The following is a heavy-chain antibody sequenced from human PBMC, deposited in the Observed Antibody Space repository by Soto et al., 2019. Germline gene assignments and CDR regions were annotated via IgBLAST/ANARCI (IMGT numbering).Heavy chain of an antibody. CDR1: GFTFSSYA. Sequence: GVSLRLSCAASGFTFSSYAMHWVRQAPGKGLEWVAVISYDGSNKYYADSVKGRFTISRDNSKNTLYLQMNSLRAEDTAVYYCARDPCSSARSYTAMDYYYSGMDVWGQGTRVTVS. D-gene: IGHD2-2*02. CDR3: ARDPCSSARSYTAMDYYYSGMDV. CDR2: ISYDGSNK. V-gene: IGHV3-30-3*01. J-gene: IGHJ6*02.